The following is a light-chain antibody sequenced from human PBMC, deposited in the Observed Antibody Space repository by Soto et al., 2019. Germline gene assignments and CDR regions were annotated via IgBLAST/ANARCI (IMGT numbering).Light chain of an antibody. V-gene: IGKV3-20*01. CDR3: QQYGSSPQT. Sequence: EIVLTQSPDTLTLSPGERATLSCRASQNIRTYLAWYQQKPGQAPRLLIYGASSRATGIPDRFSGSGSGTDFTLTISRLEPEDFAVYYCQQYGSSPQTFGQGTKVEIK. J-gene: IGKJ1*01. CDR2: GAS. CDR1: QNIRTY.